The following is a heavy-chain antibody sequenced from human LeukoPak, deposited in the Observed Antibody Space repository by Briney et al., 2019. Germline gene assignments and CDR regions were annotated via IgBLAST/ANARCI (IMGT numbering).Heavy chain of an antibody. V-gene: IGHV3-23*01. D-gene: IGHD6-19*01. CDR3: AKRSAESSGYFDY. CDR1: AFTFSSYG. CDR2: ITGSGAST. J-gene: IGHJ4*02. Sequence: GGSLRLSCAASAFTFSSYGMSWVRQAPGKGLEWVATITGSGASTDYAGSVKGRFTISRDNSKNTLYLRMSSLRAEDTAIYYCAKRSAESSGYFDYWGQGTLVTVSS.